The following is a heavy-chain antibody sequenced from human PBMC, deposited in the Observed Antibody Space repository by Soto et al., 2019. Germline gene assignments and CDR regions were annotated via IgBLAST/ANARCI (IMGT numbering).Heavy chain of an antibody. J-gene: IGHJ4*02. CDR1: GFSLSTSGMC. V-gene: IGHV2-70*01. CDR2: IDWDDDK. Sequence: SGPTLVNPTQTLTLTCTFSGFSLSTSGMCLSWIRQPPGKALEWLALIDWDDDKYYSTSLKTRLTISKDTSKNQVVLTMTNMDPVDTATYYCARSVSAAGSYYFDYWGQGTLVTVSS. CDR3: ARSVSAAGSYYFDY. D-gene: IGHD6-13*01.